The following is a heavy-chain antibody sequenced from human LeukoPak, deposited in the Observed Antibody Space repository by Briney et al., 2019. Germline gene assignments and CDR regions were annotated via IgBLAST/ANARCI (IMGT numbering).Heavy chain of an antibody. D-gene: IGHD2-2*01. CDR3: ARHPEPGYCSSTSCHESYFDY. J-gene: IGHJ4*02. V-gene: IGHV3-20*04. Sequence: GGSLRLSCAASGFTFDDYGMSWVRQAPGKGLEWVSGINWDGGSTGYADSVRDRFTISRDNAKNSLYLQMNSLRAEDTALYYCARHPEPGYCSSTSCHESYFDYWGQGTLVTVSS. CDR2: INWDGGST. CDR1: GFTFDDYG.